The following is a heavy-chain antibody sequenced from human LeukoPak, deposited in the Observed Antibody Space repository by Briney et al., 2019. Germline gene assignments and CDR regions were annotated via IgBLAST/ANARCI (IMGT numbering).Heavy chain of an antibody. D-gene: IGHD1-26*01. CDR1: GFTFSNAW. V-gene: IGHV3-15*01. J-gene: IGHJ4*02. CDR3: TTVPWELPIDY. CDR2: IKSKTDGGTT. Sequence: AGGSLRLSCAASGFTFSNAWMSWVCQAPGKGLEWVGRIKSKTDGGTTDYAAPVKGRFTISRDDSKNTLYLQMNSLKTEDTAVYYCTTVPWELPIDYWGQGTLVTVSS.